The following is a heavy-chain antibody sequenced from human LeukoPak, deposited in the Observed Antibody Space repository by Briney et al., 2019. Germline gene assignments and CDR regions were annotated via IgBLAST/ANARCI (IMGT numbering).Heavy chain of an antibody. CDR3: ARGVGYDFWSGYRY. J-gene: IGHJ4*02. V-gene: IGHV3-74*01. CDR2: IKTDGSTT. D-gene: IGHD3-3*01. CDR1: GFTFSSSW. Sequence: PGGSLRLSCAVSGFTFSSSWMHWVRQAPGKGLVWVSHIKTDGSTTAYADSVKGRFTISRDNSKNTLFLQMNSLRADDTAMYYCARGVGYDFWSGYRYWGQGALVTVSS.